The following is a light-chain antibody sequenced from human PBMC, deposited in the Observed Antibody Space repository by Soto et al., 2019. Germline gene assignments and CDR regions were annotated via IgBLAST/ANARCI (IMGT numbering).Light chain of an antibody. CDR1: SSDVGGYNY. CDR3: SSYTSSSTLVV. V-gene: IGLV2-14*01. J-gene: IGLJ2*01. CDR2: DVS. Sequence: QSALTQPASVSGSPGQSITISCTGTSSDVGGYNYVSWYQQHPGKAPKLMIYDVSNRPSGVSNRFSGSKSGNTASLTISELQAEDWADYYCSSYTSSSTLVVFGGGTKVTVL.